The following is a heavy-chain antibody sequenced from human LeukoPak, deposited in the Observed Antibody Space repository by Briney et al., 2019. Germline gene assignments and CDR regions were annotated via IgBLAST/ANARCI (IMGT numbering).Heavy chain of an antibody. D-gene: IGHD6-19*01. CDR1: GGSISSSSYY. V-gene: IGHV4-39*07. CDR3: ARGGGYSSGWYQGYYFDY. CDR2: IYYSGST. Sequence: SETLSLTCTVSGGSISSSSYYWGWIRQPPGKGLEWVGSIYYSGSTYYNPSLKSGVTISVDTSKNQFSLKLSSVTAADTAVYYCARGGGYSSGWYQGYYFDYWGQGTLVTVSS. J-gene: IGHJ4*02.